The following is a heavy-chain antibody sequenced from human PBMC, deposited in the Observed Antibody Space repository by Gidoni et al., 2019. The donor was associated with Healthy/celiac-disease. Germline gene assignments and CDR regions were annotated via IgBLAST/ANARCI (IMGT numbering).Heavy chain of an antibody. CDR1: GFTFSSYA. V-gene: IGHV3-30*04. D-gene: IGHD1-1*01. CDR2: ISYDGSNK. Sequence: QVQLVESGGGVVQPGSSLRLSCAASGFTFSSYAMHWVRQAPGKGLEWVAVISYDGSNKYYADSVKGRFTISRDNSKNTLYLQMNSLRAEDTAVYYCARAAEPHWGQGTLVTVSS. CDR3: ARAAEPH. J-gene: IGHJ4*02.